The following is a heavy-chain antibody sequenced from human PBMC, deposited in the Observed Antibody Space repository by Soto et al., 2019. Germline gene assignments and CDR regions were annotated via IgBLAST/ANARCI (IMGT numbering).Heavy chain of an antibody. CDR1: GGSFKNYY. CDR2: IYYSGST. Sequence: KSSGTLSLTCTVSGGSFKNYYWSWIRQSPGKGLEYIGHIYYSGSTNYNPSLKSRVTISVDTSKMQFSLRLSSVTAADKAVYYCARAIFVASPVDVWGQGTTVTVSS. V-gene: IGHV4-59*01. CDR3: ARAIFVASPVDV. J-gene: IGHJ6*02. D-gene: IGHD2-15*01.